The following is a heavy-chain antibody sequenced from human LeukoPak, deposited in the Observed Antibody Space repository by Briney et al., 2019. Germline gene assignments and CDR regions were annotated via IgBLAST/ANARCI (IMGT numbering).Heavy chain of an antibody. CDR2: IYYSGST. J-gene: IGHJ4*02. CDR3: ARCQLSVELDGKRYFDY. D-gene: IGHD1-26*01. Sequence: PSETLSLTCTVSGGSISSHYWSWIRQPPGKGLEWIGYIYYSGSTNYNPSLKSRVTISVDTSKNQFSLKLSSVTAADTAVYYCARCQLSVELDGKRYFDYWGQGTLVTVSS. CDR1: GGSISSHY. V-gene: IGHV4-59*11.